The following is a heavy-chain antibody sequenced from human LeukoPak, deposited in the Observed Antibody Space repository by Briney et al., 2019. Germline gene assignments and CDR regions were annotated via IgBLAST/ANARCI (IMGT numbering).Heavy chain of an antibody. J-gene: IGHJ4*02. Sequence: ASVKVSCKASGYTFTSYAMHWVRQAPGQRLEWMGWINAGSGNTKYSQKFQGRVTITRDTSASTAYMELSSLRSEDTAVYYCAGPTLDYDSSGYYGYWGQGTLVTVSS. CDR2: INAGSGNT. V-gene: IGHV1-3*01. CDR1: GYTFTSYA. D-gene: IGHD3-22*01. CDR3: AGPTLDYDSSGYYGY.